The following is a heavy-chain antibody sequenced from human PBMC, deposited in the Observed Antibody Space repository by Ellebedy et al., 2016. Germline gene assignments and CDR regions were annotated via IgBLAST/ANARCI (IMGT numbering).Heavy chain of an antibody. D-gene: IGHD3-16*01. Sequence: SETLSLXXKVSGGSISSSTYYWGWIRQSPGQGLEWIGSIYYSGSTYYNPSLKSRVTISVDRSKNQFSLKLNSVTAADTAVYYCARDPRLGGMDVWGQGTTVTVSS. CDR1: GGSISSSTYY. V-gene: IGHV4-39*07. CDR3: ARDPRLGGMDV. CDR2: IYYSGST. J-gene: IGHJ6*02.